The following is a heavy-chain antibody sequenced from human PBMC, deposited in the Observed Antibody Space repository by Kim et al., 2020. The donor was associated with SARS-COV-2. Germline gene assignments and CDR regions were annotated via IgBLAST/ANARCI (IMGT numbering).Heavy chain of an antibody. CDR1: GFSFRTYS. J-gene: IGHJ3*02. D-gene: IGHD3-22*01. Sequence: GGSLRLSCVGSGFSFRTYSMNWVRQAPGKGLEWISYISSGSSTVYYADSVRGRFTISRDNAKNSLYLQMNSLRDEDTAVYYCAGEREYKYDSSSYYYDNAFAIWGQGTLVTVSS. CDR2: ISSGSSTV. CDR3: AGEREYKYDSSSYYYDNAFAI. V-gene: IGHV3-48*02.